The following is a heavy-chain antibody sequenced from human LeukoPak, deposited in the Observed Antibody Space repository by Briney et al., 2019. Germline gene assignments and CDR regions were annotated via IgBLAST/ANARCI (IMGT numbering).Heavy chain of an antibody. V-gene: IGHV3-33*01. Sequence: GGSLRLSCAASGFTFSSYGMHWVRQAPGKGLEWVAVIWYDGSNKYYADSVKGRFTISRDNSKNTLYLQMNSLRAEDTAVYYCARMGGVRGGDYWGQGTLVTVSS. D-gene: IGHD3-10*01. J-gene: IGHJ4*02. CDR3: ARMGGVRGGDY. CDR1: GFTFSSYG. CDR2: IWYDGSNK.